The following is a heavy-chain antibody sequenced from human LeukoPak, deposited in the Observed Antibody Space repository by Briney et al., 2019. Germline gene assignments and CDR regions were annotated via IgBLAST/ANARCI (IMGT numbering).Heavy chain of an antibody. D-gene: IGHD2-8*02. CDR1: GLSFSTSA. CDR2: IFPSGGAI. Sequence: PGGSLRLACAASGLSFSTSAGVWVRQPPGKGLGWVSSIFPSGGAIHYASCVRGRFTISRANSKSNLSLQINSLRAEDTAIYSSATYRQVLLPFESWGQGTLVTVSS. V-gene: IGHV3-23*01. J-gene: IGHJ4*02. CDR3: ATYRQVLLPFES.